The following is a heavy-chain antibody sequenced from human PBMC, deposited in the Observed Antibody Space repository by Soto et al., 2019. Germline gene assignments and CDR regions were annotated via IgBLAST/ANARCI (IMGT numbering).Heavy chain of an antibody. V-gene: IGHV3-23*01. CDR3: AKDKGWSARIKYVDY. CDR2: ISGSGCST. CDR1: VFTVSSYA. Sequence: PGGPLRLSGAASVFTVSSYAMSWVRQAPGKGLEWVSAISGSGCSTYYADAVKGRFTISRDNSKNTLYLQMNSLRAEDTAVYYCAKDKGWSARIKYVDYWGQGTLVTVSS. D-gene: IGHD2-15*01. J-gene: IGHJ4*02.